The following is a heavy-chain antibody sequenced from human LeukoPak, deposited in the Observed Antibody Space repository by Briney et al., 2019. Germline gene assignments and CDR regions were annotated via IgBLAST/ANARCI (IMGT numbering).Heavy chain of an antibody. Sequence: PGGSLRLSCEASGFSFNNYVMSWVRQAPGKGLEWVLGISGTGGGIYYADSVKGRFTISRDNSKNTLFLQMNSLRAEDTAVYYCAKRVFVATIWSAFDIWGLGTRVTVSS. J-gene: IGHJ3*02. CDR3: AKRVFVATIWSAFDI. CDR1: GFSFNNYV. D-gene: IGHD5-24*01. CDR2: ISGTGGGI. V-gene: IGHV3-23*01.